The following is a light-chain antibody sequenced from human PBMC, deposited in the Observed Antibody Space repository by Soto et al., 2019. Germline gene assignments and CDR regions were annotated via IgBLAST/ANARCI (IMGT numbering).Light chain of an antibody. Sequence: EIVMTQSPATLSVSPGERATLSCRASQTINNNLVWYQQKPGQVPRLLIYHASTGATGIPARFSGSGSGTELTLTISSVQSEDVAVYYCQQYNGWPLTFGGGTKVEIK. CDR2: HAS. CDR3: QQYNGWPLT. CDR1: QTINNN. V-gene: IGKV3-15*01. J-gene: IGKJ4*01.